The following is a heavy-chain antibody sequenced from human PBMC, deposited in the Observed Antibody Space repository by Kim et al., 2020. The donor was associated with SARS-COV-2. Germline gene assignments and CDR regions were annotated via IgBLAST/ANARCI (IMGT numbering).Heavy chain of an antibody. D-gene: IGHD2-2*01. CDR1: GFTFSSYW. Sequence: GGSLRLSCAASGFTFSSYWMSWVRQAPGKGLEWVANIKQDGSEKYYVDSVKGRFTISRDNAKNSLYLQMNSLRAEDTAVYYCARFLTRWGNIVVVPAACFDYWGQGNLVTVSS. CDR3: ARFLTRWGNIVVVPAACFDY. J-gene: IGHJ4*02. V-gene: IGHV3-7*03. CDR2: IKQDGSEK.